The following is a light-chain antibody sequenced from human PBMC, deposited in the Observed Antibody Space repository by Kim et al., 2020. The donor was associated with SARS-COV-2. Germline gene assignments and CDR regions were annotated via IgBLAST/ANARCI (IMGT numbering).Light chain of an antibody. CDR1: NIGSKS. V-gene: IGLV3-21*04. Sequence: VAPGKTASVICGGSNIGSKSVHWYQQKPGQAPVLVIYNDSDRPSGIPERFSGSNSGNTATPTISRVEGGDEADYYCQVWHSNTDRIFGGGTQLTVL. CDR3: QVWHSNTDRI. CDR2: NDS. J-gene: IGLJ2*01.